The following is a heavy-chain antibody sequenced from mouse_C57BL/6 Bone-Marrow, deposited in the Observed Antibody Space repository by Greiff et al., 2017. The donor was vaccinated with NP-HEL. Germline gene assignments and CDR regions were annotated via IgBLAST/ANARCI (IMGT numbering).Heavy chain of an antibody. CDR1: GFTFTDYY. D-gene: IGHD2-4*01. Sequence: DVHLVESGGGLVQPGGSLSLSCAASGFTFTDYYMSWVRQPPGKALEWLGFIRNKANGNTTEYSASVKGRFTISRDDSQSILYLQMNALRAEDSATYYCARRDYDLYYFDFWGPGTTLTVSS. CDR3: ARRDYDLYYFDF. V-gene: IGHV7-3*01. CDR2: IRNKANGNTT. J-gene: IGHJ2*01.